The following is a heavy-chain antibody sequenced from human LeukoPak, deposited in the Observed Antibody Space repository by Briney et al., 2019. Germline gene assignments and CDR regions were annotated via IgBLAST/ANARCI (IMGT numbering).Heavy chain of an antibody. Sequence: KPSETLSLTCAVYGGSFSGYYWSWIRQPPGKGLEWIGEINHSGSTNYNPSLKSRVTISVDTSKNQFSLKLSSVTAADTAVYYCASYPGIAAAGWFDPWGQGTLVTVPS. V-gene: IGHV4-34*01. CDR2: INHSGST. CDR3: ASYPGIAAAGWFDP. CDR1: GGSFSGYY. D-gene: IGHD6-13*01. J-gene: IGHJ5*02.